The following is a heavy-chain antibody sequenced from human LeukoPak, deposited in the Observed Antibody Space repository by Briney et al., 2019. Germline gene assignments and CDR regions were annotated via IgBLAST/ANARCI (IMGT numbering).Heavy chain of an antibody. CDR1: GYTFTDYF. V-gene: IGHV1-2*02. Sequence: ASVKVSCKASGYTFTDYFIHWVRQAPGQGLEWMGWINPNIGDASYAQKFQDRVTMTRDRSINTAYMELSRLTSDDTAVYYCARMALDGGDSIGFDSWGQGTLVTVTS. D-gene: IGHD2-21*02. J-gene: IGHJ5*01. CDR2: INPNIGDA. CDR3: ARMALDGGDSIGFDS.